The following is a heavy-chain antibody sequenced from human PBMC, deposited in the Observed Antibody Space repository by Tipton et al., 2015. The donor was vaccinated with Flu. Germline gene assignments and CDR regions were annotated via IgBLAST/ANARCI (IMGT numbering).Heavy chain of an antibody. Sequence: TLSLTCTVSGGSISSYYWTWVRQPPGKGLEWIGYIYYSGSTNFNPSLKSRLTMSVDTSKNQFSLILSSVTAADTALYFCARDERSGSGYGLRLWGQGTMVTVSS. J-gene: IGHJ3*01. D-gene: IGHD3-22*01. V-gene: IGHV4-59*01. CDR3: ARDERSGSGYGLRL. CDR2: IYYSGST. CDR1: GGSISSYY.